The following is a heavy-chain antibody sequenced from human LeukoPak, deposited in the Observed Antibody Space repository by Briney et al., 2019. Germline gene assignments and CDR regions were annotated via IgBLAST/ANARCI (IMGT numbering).Heavy chain of an antibody. V-gene: IGHV3-66*01. CDR2: IYNGGDT. D-gene: IGHD1-26*01. J-gene: IGHJ4*02. Sequence: GGSLRLSCAASGFTVSNNYMSWVRQAPGKGLEWVSIIYNGGDTHYADSVKGRFTISRDISKNTLYLQINSLRAEDTAVYYCARASGSCFDYWGQGTLVTVSS. CDR3: ARASGSCFDY. CDR1: GFTVSNNY.